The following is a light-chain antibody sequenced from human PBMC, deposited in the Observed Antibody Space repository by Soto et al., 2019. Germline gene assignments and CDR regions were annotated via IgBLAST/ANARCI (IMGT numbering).Light chain of an antibody. CDR3: SSYTTTDTLV. J-gene: IGLJ2*01. V-gene: IGLV2-14*01. CDR1: SSDVADYNY. Sequence: QSALTQPPSASGSPGQSVTISCTRTSSDVADYNYVSWYQQHPGKAPKLMIYEVSNRPSGVSSRFSGSKSGNTASLTISGLQAEDEADYYCSSYTTTDTLVFGGGTKLTVL. CDR2: EVS.